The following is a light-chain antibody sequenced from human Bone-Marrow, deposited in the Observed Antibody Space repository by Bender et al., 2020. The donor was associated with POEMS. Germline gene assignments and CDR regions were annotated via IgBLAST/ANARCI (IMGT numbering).Light chain of an antibody. J-gene: IGLJ3*02. CDR3: CSYAGGSSFV. CDR1: SADIGTYKL. V-gene: IGLV2-23*02. Sequence: QSALTQPASVSGSPGQSITISCTGTSADIGTYKLVSWYQLRPGKAPKLIIHEVTKRPSGVSDRFSGSKSVNTASLPISGLQAEDEADYYCCSYAGGSSFVFGGGTKLTVL. CDR2: EVT.